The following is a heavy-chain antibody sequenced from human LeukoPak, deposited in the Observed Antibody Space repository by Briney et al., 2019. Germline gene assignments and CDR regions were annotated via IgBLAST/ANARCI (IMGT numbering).Heavy chain of an antibody. V-gene: IGHV1-2*02. D-gene: IGHD3-9*01. CDR1: GYTFTGYY. J-gene: IGHJ4*02. Sequence: GASVKVSCKASGYTFTGYYMHWVRQAAGQGLEWMGWINPNSGGTNYAQKFQGRVTMTRDTSISTAYMELSRLRSDDTAVYYCARGVLTGYYESHFDYWGQGTLVTVSS. CDR3: ARGVLTGYYESHFDY. CDR2: INPNSGGT.